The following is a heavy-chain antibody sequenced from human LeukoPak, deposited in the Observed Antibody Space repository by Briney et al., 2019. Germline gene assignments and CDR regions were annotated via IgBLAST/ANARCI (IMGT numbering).Heavy chain of an antibody. Sequence: ASVKVSCKASGYTFPSYYIHWVRQAPGQGLEWMGIINPSAGSTSYAQKFRGRVTITTDTSKSTAYMELSSLRSEDTAVYYCARDRRDYDVLAGIMWGCWFDPWGERTLVTVSS. CDR3: ARDRRDYDVLAGIMWGCWFDP. V-gene: IGHV1-46*01. D-gene: IGHD3-9*01. CDR2: INPSAGST. J-gene: IGHJ5*02. CDR1: GYTFPSYY.